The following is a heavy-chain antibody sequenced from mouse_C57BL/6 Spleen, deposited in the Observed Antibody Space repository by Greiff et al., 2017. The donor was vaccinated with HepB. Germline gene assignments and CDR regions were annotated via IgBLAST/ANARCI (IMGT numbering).Heavy chain of an antibody. CDR1: GYTFTDYN. CDR3: ARKDLVWDYAMDY. V-gene: IGHV1-22*01. J-gene: IGHJ4*01. CDR2: INPNNGGT. Sequence: EVKLVESGPELVKPGASVKMSCKASGYTFTDYNMHWVKQSHGKSLEWIGYINPNNGGTSYNQKFKGKATLTVNKSSSTAYMELRSLTSEDSAVYYCARKDLVWDYAMDYWGQGTSVTVSS. D-gene: IGHD2-10*02.